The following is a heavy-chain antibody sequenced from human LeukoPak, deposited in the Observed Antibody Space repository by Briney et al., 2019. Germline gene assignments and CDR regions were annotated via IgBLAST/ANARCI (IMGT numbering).Heavy chain of an antibody. V-gene: IGHV3-23*01. J-gene: IGHJ3*02. Sequence: PGGSLRLSCAASGFTFSSYAMSWVRQAPGKGLEWVSAISGSGGSTYYADSVKGRFTISRDNSKNTLYLQMNSLRAEDTAVYYCAKVRRSSGWYRGAFDIWGRGTMVTVSS. CDR1: GFTFSSYA. D-gene: IGHD6-19*01. CDR2: ISGSGGST. CDR3: AKVRRSSGWYRGAFDI.